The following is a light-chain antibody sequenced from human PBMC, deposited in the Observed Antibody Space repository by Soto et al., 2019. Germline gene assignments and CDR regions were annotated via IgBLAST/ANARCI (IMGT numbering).Light chain of an antibody. CDR3: SSYAGSNNLV. J-gene: IGLJ2*01. V-gene: IGLV2-8*01. CDR1: TSDVGGYNY. Sequence: QSALTQPPSASGSPGQSVTLSCTGTTSDVGGYNYVSWYQQHPGKAPKLMIYEVSKRPSGVPDRFSGSKSGNTASLTVSALQAEDEADYYCSSYAGSNNLVFGGGTKLTVL. CDR2: EVS.